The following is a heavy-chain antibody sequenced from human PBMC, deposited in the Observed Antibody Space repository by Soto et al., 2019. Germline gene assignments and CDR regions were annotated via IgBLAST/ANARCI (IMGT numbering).Heavy chain of an antibody. D-gene: IGHD6-13*01. Sequence: QVQLVQSGAEVKKPGSSVKVSCKASGGTFSSYAISWVRQAPGQRLEWMGGIIPIFGTANYAQKFQGRVTITADKSTSTAYMELSSLRSEDTAVYYCARSSDSSSWYATYYYYYGMDVWGQGTTVTVSS. CDR3: ARSSDSSSWYATYYYYYGMDV. CDR2: IIPIFGTA. V-gene: IGHV1-69*06. J-gene: IGHJ6*02. CDR1: GGTFSSYA.